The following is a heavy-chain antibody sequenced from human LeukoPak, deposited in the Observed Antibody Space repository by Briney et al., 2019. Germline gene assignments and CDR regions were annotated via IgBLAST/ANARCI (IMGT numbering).Heavy chain of an antibody. CDR3: ERPIAGGVFDY. D-gene: IGHD6-13*01. CDR1: GYRFTSYL. Sequence: NLGESLIISCKGSGYRFTSYLISLVRQMPGEGLEWMGRMDKRTTYTNYSPSSQGHRTISAEKSISTDYLQWSSLKASDTAMYYCERPIAGGVFDYWGEGTLVTASS. J-gene: IGHJ4*02. V-gene: IGHV5-10-1*01. CDR2: MDKRTTYT.